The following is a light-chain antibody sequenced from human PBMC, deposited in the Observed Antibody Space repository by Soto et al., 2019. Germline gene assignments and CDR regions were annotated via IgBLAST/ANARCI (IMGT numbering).Light chain of an antibody. CDR3: QQYNSYPVT. CDR2: KAS. Sequence: IQLTQSPSSLSASVGDRVTITCRASQSITNWLAWYQQKPGKAPKFLIYKASNLESGVPSRFSGSGSGTGFTLTISSLQPDDFATYYCQQYNSYPVTLGGGTKV. J-gene: IGKJ4*01. V-gene: IGKV1-5*03. CDR1: QSITNW.